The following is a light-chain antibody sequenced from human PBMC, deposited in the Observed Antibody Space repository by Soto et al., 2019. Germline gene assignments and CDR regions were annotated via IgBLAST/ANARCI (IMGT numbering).Light chain of an antibody. CDR1: QSISSTY. CDR2: GTS. Sequence: ETVLTQSPGTLSLSPGERATLYCTASQSISSTYLAWYQQKPGQAPRLLIYGTSSRATGIPARFSGSGSGTDFTLTISSLEPDDFAVYYCQQYGSSSQTFGQGTKVDIK. V-gene: IGKV3-20*01. J-gene: IGKJ1*01. CDR3: QQYGSSSQT.